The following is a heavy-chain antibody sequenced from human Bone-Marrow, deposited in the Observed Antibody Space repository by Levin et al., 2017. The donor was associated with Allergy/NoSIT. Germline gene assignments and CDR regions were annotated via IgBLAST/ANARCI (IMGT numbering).Heavy chain of an antibody. D-gene: IGHD4-11*01. CDR1: GFTFSNYW. J-gene: IGHJ4*02. CDR2: INTDGSTT. CDR3: TRYSQGYSDY. V-gene: IGHV3-74*01. Sequence: GGSLRLSCAASGFTFSNYWMLWVRQAPGKGLVWVSRINTDGSTTSYADSVKGRFAISRDNAKNTLYLQMDRLRVEDTAMYYCTRYSQGYSDYWGQGTLVTVSS.